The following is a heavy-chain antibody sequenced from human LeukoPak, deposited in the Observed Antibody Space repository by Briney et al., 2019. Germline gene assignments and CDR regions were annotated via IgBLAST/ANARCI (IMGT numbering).Heavy chain of an antibody. Sequence: SETLSLTCTVSGSSVSSGTYYWSWIRQPPGKGLEWIGYIYYSGSTNYNPSLKSRVTISVDTSKNQFSLKLSSATTADTAVYYCAREAVGYCSGTSCTEGWLDPWGQGTLVTVSS. V-gene: IGHV4-61*01. J-gene: IGHJ5*02. D-gene: IGHD2-2*01. CDR2: IYYSGST. CDR1: GSSVSSGTYY. CDR3: AREAVGYCSGTSCTEGWLDP.